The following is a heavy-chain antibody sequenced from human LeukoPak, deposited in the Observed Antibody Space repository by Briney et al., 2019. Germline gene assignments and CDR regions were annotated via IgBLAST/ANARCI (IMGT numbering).Heavy chain of an antibody. Sequence: GGSLRLSCAASGFTYSLFWMSWVRQAPGKGLEWVANIKQDGSEKYNVDSVKGRFTISRDNAERSLYLQMNSLRAEDTAVYYCARGFASGDYGADWGQGTLVTVSS. CDR1: GFTYSLFW. J-gene: IGHJ4*02. V-gene: IGHV3-7*01. CDR2: IKQDGSEK. D-gene: IGHD4-17*01. CDR3: ARGFASGDYGAD.